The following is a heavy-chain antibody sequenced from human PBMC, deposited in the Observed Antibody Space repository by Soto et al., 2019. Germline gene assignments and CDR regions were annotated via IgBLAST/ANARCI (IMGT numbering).Heavy chain of an antibody. J-gene: IGHJ5*02. Sequence: EVVLLESGGGLEKPGGSLRLSCAASGFIFENFGMSWVRQAPGKGLEWISSISGSGFKKYYADSVKGRFTISRDNSKSTVYMELTKLSAEHTGVYDCAKKQGVELVPLATVDWFDPWGQGPVVTVSS. V-gene: IGHV3-23*01. D-gene: IGHD2-15*01. CDR3: AKKQGVELVPLATVDWFDP. CDR2: ISGSGFKK. CDR1: GFIFENFG.